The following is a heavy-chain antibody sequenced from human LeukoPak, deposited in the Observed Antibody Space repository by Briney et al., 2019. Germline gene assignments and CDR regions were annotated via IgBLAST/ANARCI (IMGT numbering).Heavy chain of an antibody. CDR2: ISHDGGNK. J-gene: IGHJ5*02. CDR3: SGYNWFDP. Sequence: SGGSLRLSCAASGFTFSSYGMHWVRQAPGKGLEWVAVISHDGGNKYYADSVKGRFTISRDNSKNTLYLQMNSLRAEDTAVYYCSGYNWFDPWGQGTLVTVSS. V-gene: IGHV3-30*03. CDR1: GFTFSSYG. D-gene: IGHD3-22*01.